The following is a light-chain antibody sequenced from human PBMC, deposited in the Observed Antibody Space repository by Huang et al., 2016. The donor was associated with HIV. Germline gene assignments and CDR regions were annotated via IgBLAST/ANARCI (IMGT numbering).Light chain of an antibody. V-gene: IGKV2-28*01. CDR2: LGS. CDR3: MQGLQTPRVT. J-gene: IGKJ3*01. Sequence: IVMTQSPLSLPVSPGEPASISCRSSQSLLRNNGYNYLDWYLQRPGQSPQLLIYLGSNRASGVPDRFSGSGSGTNFTLKISRVESDDLGPYYCMQGLQTPRVTFGPGTKVDIK. CDR1: QSLLRNNGYNY.